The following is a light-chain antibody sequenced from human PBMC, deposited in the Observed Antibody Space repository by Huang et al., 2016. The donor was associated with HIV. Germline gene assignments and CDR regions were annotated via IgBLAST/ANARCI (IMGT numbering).Light chain of an antibody. CDR2: GAS. Sequence: EIVMTQSPATLSVSPVGRVTLSCRASQSVSSTLAGYQQKPGQAPRLLIYGASTRATGVPARVRGSGSGTEFSLTINDLQSEDFAVYYCHQYNDWPITFGPGTKVDI. CDR3: HQYNDWPIT. V-gene: IGKV3-15*01. J-gene: IGKJ3*01. CDR1: QSVSST.